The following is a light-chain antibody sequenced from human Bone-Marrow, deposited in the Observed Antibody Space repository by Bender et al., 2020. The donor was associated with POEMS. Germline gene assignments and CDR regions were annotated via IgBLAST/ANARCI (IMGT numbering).Light chain of an antibody. CDR2: ADD. V-gene: IGLV3-21*02. Sequence: SYVLTQPPSVSVAPGQTARITCGGDNIGAKSVEWYQQQPGQAPVLVVYADDDRPSGIPDRFSGSNSGNTASLTVSGLQAEDEADFYCSSYAGSHTWVFGGGTKVTVL. CDR1: NIGAKS. CDR3: SSYAGSHTWV. J-gene: IGLJ3*02.